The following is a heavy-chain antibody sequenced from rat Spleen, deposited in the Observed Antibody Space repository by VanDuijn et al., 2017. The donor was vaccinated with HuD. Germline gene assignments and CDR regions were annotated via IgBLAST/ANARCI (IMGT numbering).Heavy chain of an antibody. CDR1: GFTFSDYY. J-gene: IGHJ2*01. Sequence: EVQLVESGGGLVQPGRSLKLSCAASGFTFSDYYMAWVRQAPKKGLEWVASISYEGSSTYYGDSVKGRFTISRDNAKSTLYLQMNSLRSEDTATYYCARQRYNSGYYFDYWGQGVMVTVSS. D-gene: IGHD4-3*01. V-gene: IGHV5-22*01. CDR2: ISYEGSST. CDR3: ARQRYNSGYYFDY.